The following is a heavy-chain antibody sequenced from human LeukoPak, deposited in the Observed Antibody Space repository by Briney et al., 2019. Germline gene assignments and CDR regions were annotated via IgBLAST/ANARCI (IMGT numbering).Heavy chain of an antibody. CDR2: INSDGSST. V-gene: IGHV3-74*01. CDR1: GFTFSSYW. CDR3: VRDRGEDNYDILTGYFDY. J-gene: IGHJ4*02. Sequence: GGSLRLSCAASGFTFSSYWMHWVRQAPGKGLVWVSRINSDGSSTTYADSVKGRFTISRDNAKNTLYLQLSSLRAEDTAVYYCVRDRGEDNYDILTGYFDYWGQGTLVTVSS. D-gene: IGHD3-9*01.